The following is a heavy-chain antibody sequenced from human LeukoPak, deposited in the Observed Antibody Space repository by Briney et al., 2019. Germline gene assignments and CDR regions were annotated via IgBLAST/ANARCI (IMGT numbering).Heavy chain of an antibody. Sequence: ASVKVSCKASGYTLTSYGISWVRQAPGQGLEWMGWISAHNGNTNYAQNLQGRVTMTIGPSTSTAYMELRSLRSDDTAVYYCASGPGSGSYFDFDYWGQGTLVTVSS. CDR1: GYTLTSYG. D-gene: IGHD1-26*01. V-gene: IGHV1-18*01. J-gene: IGHJ4*02. CDR3: ASGPGSGSYFDFDY. CDR2: ISAHNGNT.